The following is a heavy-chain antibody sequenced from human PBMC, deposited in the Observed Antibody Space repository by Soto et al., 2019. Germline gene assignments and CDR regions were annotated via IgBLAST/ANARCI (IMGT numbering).Heavy chain of an antibody. CDR2: SNAANGHT. J-gene: IGHJ6*02. CDR1: GYTFSIYS. V-gene: IGHV1-3*02. CDR3: ARDGGSGMDV. Sequence: ASVKVSCKASGYTFSIYSMHWVRQAPGQRLEWMGWSNAANGHTQYSQDLQGRVIITRDTSASTAYMELSSLRPEDMAVYYCARDGGSGMDVWGQGTTVTVSS. D-gene: IGHD3-16*01.